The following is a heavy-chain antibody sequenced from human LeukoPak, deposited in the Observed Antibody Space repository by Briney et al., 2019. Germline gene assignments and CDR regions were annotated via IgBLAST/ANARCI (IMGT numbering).Heavy chain of an antibody. CDR1: GDSVSSNSAA. J-gene: IGHJ5*02. V-gene: IGHV6-1*01. CDR2: TYYRSKWYN. Sequence: SQTLSLTCAISGDSVSSNSAAWNWIRQSPSRGLEWLGRTYYRSKWYNDYAVSVKSRITINPDTSKNQFSLQLNSVPPEDTAVYSCARGGSGWYVSVFDPWGQGTLVTVSS. D-gene: IGHD6-13*01. CDR3: ARGGSGWYVSVFDP.